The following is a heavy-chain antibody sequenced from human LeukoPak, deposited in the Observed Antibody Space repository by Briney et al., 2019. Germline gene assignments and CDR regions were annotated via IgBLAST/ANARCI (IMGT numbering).Heavy chain of an antibody. CDR3: ARGGYYYDSSGYLVGY. CDR2: INTNTGNP. D-gene: IGHD3-22*01. J-gene: IGHJ4*02. V-gene: IGHV7-4-1*02. Sequence: ASVKVSCKASGYTFTSYAMNWVRQAPGQGLEWMGWINTNTGNPTCAQGFTGRFVFSLDTSVSTAYLQISSLKAEDTAVYYCARGGYYYDSSGYLVGYWGQGTLVTVSS. CDR1: GYTFTSYA.